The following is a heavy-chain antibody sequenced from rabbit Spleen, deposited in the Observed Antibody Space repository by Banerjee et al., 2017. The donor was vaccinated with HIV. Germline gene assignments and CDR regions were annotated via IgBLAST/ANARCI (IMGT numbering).Heavy chain of an antibody. Sequence: QEQLEESGGGLVKPEGSLTLTCTASRFSFSSSYYMCWVRQAPGKGPEWIACIYAGSSGTTYYASWAKGRFTISITSSTTVTLQMTSLTAADTATYFCAKSDAAGSWSLDLWGQGTLVTVS. CDR1: RFSFSSSYY. J-gene: IGHJ3*01. D-gene: IGHD4-2*01. CDR2: IYAGSSGTT. CDR3: AKSDAAGSWSLDL. V-gene: IGHV1S45*01.